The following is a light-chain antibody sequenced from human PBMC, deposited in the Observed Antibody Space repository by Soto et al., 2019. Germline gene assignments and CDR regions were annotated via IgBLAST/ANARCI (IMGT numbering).Light chain of an antibody. Sequence: EIVMTQSPLTLPFAPGEPASMSFRSIQILLYNNTYNYLDWYVQKPGQSPQLLIYFGSNRAPGVPDRFSGSGSGTDFTLKINRVEAEDVGTYYCMQALQSLTFGQGTRLEIK. CDR1: QILLYNNTYNY. CDR3: MQALQSLT. J-gene: IGKJ5*01. V-gene: IGKV2-28*01. CDR2: FGS.